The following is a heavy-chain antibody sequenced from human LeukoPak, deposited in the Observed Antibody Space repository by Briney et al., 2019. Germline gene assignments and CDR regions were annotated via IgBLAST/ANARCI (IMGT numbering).Heavy chain of an antibody. D-gene: IGHD1-26*01. CDR2: ISSSSSHI. CDR1: GFTFSHYN. V-gene: IGHV3-21*06. J-gene: IGHJ3*02. Sequence: GGSLRLSCAASGFTFSHYNMNWVRQAPGKGLEWVSYISSSSSHICYADSVKGRFTISRDNAKNSLYPQMSSLRGEDTAVLYGVRAWGGGSYADAFDIWGQGTMVSVSS. CDR3: VRAWGGGSYADAFDI.